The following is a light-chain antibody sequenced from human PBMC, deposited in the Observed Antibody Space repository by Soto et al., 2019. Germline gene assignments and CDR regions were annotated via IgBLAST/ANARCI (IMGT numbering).Light chain of an antibody. V-gene: IGLV2-14*01. CDR3: SSYTSSNTYV. CDR2: EVS. J-gene: IGLJ1*01. Sequence: QSALTQPASVSGSPGQSITISCTGTSGDIGGYNYVSWFQQHPGKAPTLIIYEVSNRPSGVSTRFSGSKTDNTASLTISGLQAGDEADYYCSSYTSSNTYVFGSGTKVTVL. CDR1: SGDIGGYNY.